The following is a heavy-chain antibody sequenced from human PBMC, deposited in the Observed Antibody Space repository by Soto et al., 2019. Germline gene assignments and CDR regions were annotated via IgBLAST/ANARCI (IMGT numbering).Heavy chain of an antibody. CDR3: VRQPGGVATPGEDY. CDR1: GYNFDAFD. J-gene: IGHJ4*02. Sequence: QVQLVQSGAEVKKPGASVKVSCEASGYNFDAFDIHWVRQAAGQGLEWMGWMNPRTGDPAFAQEFPDRVTLTSDTSRKSADMEVSGLRSEDTAVYFCVRQPGGVATPGEDYGGQGTLVPVSS. CDR2: MNPRTGDP. D-gene: IGHD1-1*01. V-gene: IGHV1-8*02.